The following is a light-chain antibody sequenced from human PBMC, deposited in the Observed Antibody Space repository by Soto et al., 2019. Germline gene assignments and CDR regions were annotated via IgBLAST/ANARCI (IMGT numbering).Light chain of an antibody. CDR3: CSYTTSNTRQIV. CDR1: SSDVVGYNY. CDR2: DVS. V-gene: IGLV2-14*01. J-gene: IGLJ1*01. Sequence: QSVLTQPASVSGSPGQSITISCTGTSSDVVGYNYVSWYQQHPGKAPKFMIYDVSNRPSGFSNRFSGSKSGNTASLTISGLQAEDEADYYCCSYTTSNTRQIVFGTGTKVTVL.